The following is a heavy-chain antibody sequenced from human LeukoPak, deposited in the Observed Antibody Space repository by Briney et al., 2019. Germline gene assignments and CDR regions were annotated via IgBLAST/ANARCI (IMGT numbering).Heavy chain of an antibody. Sequence: PGGSLRLSCAASGFTVSSNYMSWVRQAPGKGLEWVSVIYSGGSTYYADSVKGRFTISRDNSKNTLYLQMNSLRAEDTAVYYCARGAEAGRSKSYYLEYWGQGTLVTVSS. CDR1: GFTVSSNY. V-gene: IGHV3-53*01. CDR2: IYSGGST. CDR3: ARGAEAGRSKSYYLEY. D-gene: IGHD6-13*01. J-gene: IGHJ4*02.